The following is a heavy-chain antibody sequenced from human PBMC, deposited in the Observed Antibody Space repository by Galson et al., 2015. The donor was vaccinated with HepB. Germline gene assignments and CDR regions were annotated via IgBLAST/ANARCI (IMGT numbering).Heavy chain of an antibody. CDR2: MRGNGGTT. J-gene: IGHJ4*02. Sequence: SLRLSCAASGFTFSSSYMTWVRQAPGQGLEWVSTMRGNGGTTYYADSVKGRFTISRDNSQNTLFLQMNGLRAEDTAVYFCATDFVLKASRPGQFDCWGQGTLVTVSS. CDR1: GFTFSSSY. V-gene: IGHV3-23*01. D-gene: IGHD6-6*01. CDR3: ATDFVLKASRPGQFDC.